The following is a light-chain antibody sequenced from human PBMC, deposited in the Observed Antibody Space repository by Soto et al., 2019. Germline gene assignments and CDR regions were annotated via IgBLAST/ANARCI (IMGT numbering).Light chain of an antibody. V-gene: IGLV2-14*01. J-gene: IGLJ2*01. Sequence: QSVLTQPASVSGSPGQSITISCTGTSNDIGGYNYVSWYQQHPGEAPKLMIYEVSNRPSGVSNRFSGSKSGNTASLTISGLQAEDGADYYCSSYTYRTLLFGGGTKLTVL. CDR2: EVS. CDR1: SNDIGGYNY. CDR3: SSYTYRTLL.